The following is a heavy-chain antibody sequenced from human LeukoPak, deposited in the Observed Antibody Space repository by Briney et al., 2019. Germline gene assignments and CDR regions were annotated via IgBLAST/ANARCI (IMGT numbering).Heavy chain of an antibody. CDR3: AKFTLGASGSYYTPYCFDY. Sequence: PGGSLRLSCAASGFTFSSYAMSWVRQAPGKGLEWVSAISGSGGSTYYADSVKGRFTISRDNSKNTLYLQMNSLRAEDTAVYYCAKFTLGASGSYYTPYCFDYWGQGTLVTVSS. D-gene: IGHD3-10*01. CDR1: GFTFSSYA. J-gene: IGHJ4*02. V-gene: IGHV3-23*01. CDR2: ISGSGGST.